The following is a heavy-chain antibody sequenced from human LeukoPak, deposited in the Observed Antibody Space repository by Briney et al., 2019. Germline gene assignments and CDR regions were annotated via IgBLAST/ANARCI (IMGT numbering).Heavy chain of an antibody. CDR1: GGSISTYY. CDR3: SRGGTTVVTPYAFDI. V-gene: IGHV4-59*01. Sequence: SETLSLTCTVSGGSISTYYWSWIRQPPGKGLVWIGYIYYSGSTNYDPSVKSRVTMSVDTSKKQFSLNLSSLTAADTAVYYCSRGGTTVVTPYAFDIWGQGTMVTVSS. D-gene: IGHD4-23*01. J-gene: IGHJ3*02. CDR2: IYYSGST.